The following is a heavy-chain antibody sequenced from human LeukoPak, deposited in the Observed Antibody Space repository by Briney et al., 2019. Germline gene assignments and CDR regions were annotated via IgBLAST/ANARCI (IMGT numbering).Heavy chain of an antibody. Sequence: GGSLRLSCAASGFTFSSYAMSWVRQAPGKGLEWVSAISGSGGSTYYADSVKGRFTISRDNSKNTLYLQMNSPRAEDTAVYYCAKRVRYCSSTSCYNWFDPWGQGTLVTVSS. CDR3: AKRVRYCSSTSCYNWFDP. V-gene: IGHV3-23*01. CDR2: ISGSGGST. D-gene: IGHD2-2*01. CDR1: GFTFSSYA. J-gene: IGHJ5*02.